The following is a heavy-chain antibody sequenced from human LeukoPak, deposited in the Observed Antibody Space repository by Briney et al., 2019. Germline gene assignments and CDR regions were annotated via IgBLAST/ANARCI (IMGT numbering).Heavy chain of an antibody. Sequence: PGGSLRLSCAASGFTFSSYAMHWVRQAPGKGLEWVAVISYDGSNKYYADSVKGRFTISRDNSKNTLYLQMNSLRAEDTAVYYCARGPERTGVGTRYYYDMDVWDQGTTVTVSS. J-gene: IGHJ6*02. D-gene: IGHD2-8*01. CDR2: ISYDGSNK. V-gene: IGHV3-30-3*01. CDR3: ARGPERTGVGTRYYYDMDV. CDR1: GFTFSSYA.